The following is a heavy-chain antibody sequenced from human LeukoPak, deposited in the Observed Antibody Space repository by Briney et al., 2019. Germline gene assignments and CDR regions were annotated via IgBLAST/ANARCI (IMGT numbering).Heavy chain of an antibody. D-gene: IGHD6-19*01. CDR2: IYYSGST. J-gene: IGHJ4*02. CDR1: GGSITSSTYY. Sequence: SETLSLTCTASGGSITSSTYYWGWIRQPPGKGLEWIGSIYYSGSTYDNPSLKSRVTISVDTSKNQFSLRLSSVTAADTAVYYCASHTGYSSRVYYFDHWGQGTLVSVSS. V-gene: IGHV4-39*01. CDR3: ASHTGYSSRVYYFDH.